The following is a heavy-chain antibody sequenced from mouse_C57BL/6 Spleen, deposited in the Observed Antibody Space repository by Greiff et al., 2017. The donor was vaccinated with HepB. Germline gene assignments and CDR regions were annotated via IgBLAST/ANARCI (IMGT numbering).Heavy chain of an antibody. D-gene: IGHD1-1*01. CDR1: GYTFTSYW. CDR2: IHPNSGST. CDR3: ARRLAYGSSPYYAMDY. V-gene: IGHV1-64*01. Sequence: QVQLQQSGAELVKPGASVKLSCKASGYTFTSYWMHWVKQRPGQGLEWIGMIHPNSGSTNYNEKFKSKATLTVDKSSSTAYMQLSSLTSEDSAVYYCARRLAYGSSPYYAMDYWGQGTSVTVSS. J-gene: IGHJ4*01.